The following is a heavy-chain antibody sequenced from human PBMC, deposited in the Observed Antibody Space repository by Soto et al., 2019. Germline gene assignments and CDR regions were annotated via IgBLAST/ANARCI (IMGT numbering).Heavy chain of an antibody. Sequence: SETLSLTCTVSGGSISSGGYYWSWIRQHPGKGLEWIGYIYYSGSTYYNPSLKSRVTISVDTSKNQFSLKLSSVTAADTAVYYCAREWVGEVFNGMDVWGQGTMVTVSS. D-gene: IGHD1-20*01. CDR3: AREWVGEVFNGMDV. CDR2: IYYSGST. J-gene: IGHJ6*02. CDR1: GGSISSGGYY. V-gene: IGHV4-31*03.